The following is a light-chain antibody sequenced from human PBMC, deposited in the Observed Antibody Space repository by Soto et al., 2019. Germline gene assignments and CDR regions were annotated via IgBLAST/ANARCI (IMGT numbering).Light chain of an antibody. CDR2: EVS. CDR1: SSDVGAYTS. CDR3: SSYTSDNRDYV. Sequence: QSALTQPASVSGSPGQSITISCTGSSSDVGAYTSVSWYQQHPGKAPKLMIYEVSNRPSGVSRRFSGSKSGNTASLTISGLQAEDEAHYYCSSYTSDNRDYVFGTGTKRTVL. J-gene: IGLJ1*01. V-gene: IGLV2-14*01.